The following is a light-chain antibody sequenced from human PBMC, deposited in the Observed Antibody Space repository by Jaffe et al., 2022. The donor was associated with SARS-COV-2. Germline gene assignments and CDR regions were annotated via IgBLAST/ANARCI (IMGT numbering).Light chain of an antibody. Sequence: DIQMTQSPSSLSASIGDRLTITCRASQSISSFLNWYQQKPGKAPKLLIYDASSLQSGVPSRFSGSGSGTDFTLTISSLQPEDFATYYCQQSYSIPWTFGQGTKVEIK. V-gene: IGKV1-39*01. CDR2: DAS. CDR3: QQSYSIPWT. J-gene: IGKJ1*01. CDR1: QSISSF.